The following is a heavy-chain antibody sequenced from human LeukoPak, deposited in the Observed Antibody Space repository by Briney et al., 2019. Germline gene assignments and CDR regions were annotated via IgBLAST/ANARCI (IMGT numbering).Heavy chain of an antibody. D-gene: IGHD5-18*01. CDR2: IKQDGSEK. V-gene: IGHV3-7*04. J-gene: IGHJ4*02. CDR3: ARAVDTAMVTELDY. CDR1: GFTFSSYW. Sequence: GGSLRLSCAASGFTFSSYWMSWVRQAPGKGLEWVVNIKQDGSEKYYVDSVKGRFTISRDNAKNSLYLQMNSLRAEDTAVYYCARAVDTAMVTELDYWGQGTLVTVSS.